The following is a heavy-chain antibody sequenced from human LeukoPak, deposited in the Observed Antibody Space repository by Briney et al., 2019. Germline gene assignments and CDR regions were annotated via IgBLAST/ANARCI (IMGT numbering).Heavy chain of an antibody. V-gene: IGHV3-9*01. CDR3: AKALLARKGTSGDNWFDP. J-gene: IGHJ5*02. D-gene: IGHD1/OR15-1a*01. CDR1: GFNFDDYD. Sequence: PGRSLRLSCAGSGFNFDDYDMHWVRHPPGKGLEWVSSISSNSGNIAYADSVKGRFTISRDNATNSLYLQMNSLRPEDTALYYCAKALLARKGTSGDNWFDPWGQGTLVTVSS. CDR2: ISSNSGNI.